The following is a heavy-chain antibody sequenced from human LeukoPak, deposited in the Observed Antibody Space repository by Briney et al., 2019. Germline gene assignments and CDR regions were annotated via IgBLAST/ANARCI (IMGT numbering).Heavy chain of an antibody. CDR1: GGSFSGYY. CDR2: INHSGST. Sequence: SETLSLTCAVYGGSFSGYYWSWIRQPPGKGLEWIGEINHSGSTNYNPSLKSRVTISVDTSKNQFSLKLSSVTAADTAVYYRARGGDRYCSGGSCSHFDYWGQGTLVTVSS. V-gene: IGHV4-34*01. CDR3: ARGGDRYCSGGSCSHFDY. D-gene: IGHD2-15*01. J-gene: IGHJ4*02.